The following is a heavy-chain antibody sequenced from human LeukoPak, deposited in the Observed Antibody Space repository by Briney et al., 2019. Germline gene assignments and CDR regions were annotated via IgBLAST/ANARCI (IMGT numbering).Heavy chain of an antibody. CDR3: ARDPVAGSFDY. D-gene: IGHD6-19*01. CDR2: MNPSGGST. J-gene: IGHJ4*02. Sequence: ASVKVSCKASGYTFTSYYMHWVRQAPGQGLEWMGIMNPSGGSTSYAQKFQGRVTMTRDTSISTAYMELSRLRSDDTAVYYCARDPVAGSFDYWGQGTLVTVSS. CDR1: GYTFTSYY. V-gene: IGHV1-46*01.